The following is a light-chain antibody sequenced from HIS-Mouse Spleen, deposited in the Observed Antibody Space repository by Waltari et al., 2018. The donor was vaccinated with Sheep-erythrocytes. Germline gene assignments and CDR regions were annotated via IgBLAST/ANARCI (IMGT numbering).Light chain of an antibody. V-gene: IGLV2-11*01. CDR2: DVS. CDR1: SSVVGGYNY. J-gene: IGLJ1*01. Sequence: QSALTQPRPVSGSPGQSVTISCTGTSSVVGGYNYVSWYQQHPGKAPKLMIYDVSKRPSGVPDRFSGSKSGNTASLTISGLQAEDEADYYCCSYAGSYNHVFATGTKVTVL. CDR3: CSYAGSYNHV.